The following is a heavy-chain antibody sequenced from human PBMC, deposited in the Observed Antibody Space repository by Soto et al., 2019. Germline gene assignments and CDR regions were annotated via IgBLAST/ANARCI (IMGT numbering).Heavy chain of an antibody. J-gene: IGHJ4*02. V-gene: IGHV3-30-3*01. CDR2: ISYDGSNK. D-gene: IGHD6-19*01. CDR3: ARDYSYGSSGWYY. Sequence: RRLSCAASGFTFSSYAMHWVRQAPGKGLEWVAVISYDGSNKYYADSVKGRFTISRDNSKNTLYLQMNSLRAEDTAVYYCARDYSYGSSGWYYWGQGTLVTVSS. CDR1: GFTFSSYA.